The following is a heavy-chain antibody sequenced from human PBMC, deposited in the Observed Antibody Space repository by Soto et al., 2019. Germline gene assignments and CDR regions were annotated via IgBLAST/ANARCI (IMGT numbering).Heavy chain of an antibody. J-gene: IGHJ6*03. CDR1: VGTFSDYN. CDR2: IIPKLGIT. CDR3: ARVEGTRTTNFYHYMDV. D-gene: IGHD2-8*01. V-gene: IGHV1-69*02. Sequence: VQLVQSGAEVKRPGSSVKVSCKAPVGTFSDYNIAWVRQARGQGLEWMGRIIPKLGITNYAHKFQDRVRITADKATSTAYMELTSLRYEDTAEYFCARVEGTRTTNFYHYMDVWGEGTAVTVS.